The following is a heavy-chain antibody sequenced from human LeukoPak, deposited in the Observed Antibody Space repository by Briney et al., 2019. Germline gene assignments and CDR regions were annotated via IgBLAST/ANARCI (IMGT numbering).Heavy chain of an antibody. Sequence: PGASVKVSCKVSGYTLTELSMHWVRQAPGKGLEWMGGFDPEDGETIYAQKFQGRVTMTEDTSTDTAYMELSSLRSEDTAVYYCATPRGEWERNAFDIWGQGTMVTVSS. CDR3: ATPRGEWERNAFDI. J-gene: IGHJ3*02. D-gene: IGHD1-26*01. V-gene: IGHV1-24*01. CDR2: FDPEDGET. CDR1: GYTLTELS.